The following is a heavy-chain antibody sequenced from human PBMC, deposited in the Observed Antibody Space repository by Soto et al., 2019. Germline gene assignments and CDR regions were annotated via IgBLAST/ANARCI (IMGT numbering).Heavy chain of an antibody. CDR2: ISAYNGNT. CDR3: ARMWGDCSGGSCYSGRPWFAP. CDR1: GYTFTSYG. Sequence: GASVKVSCKASGYTFTSYGISWVRQAPGQGLEWMGWISAYNGNTNYAQKLQGRVTMTTDTSTSTAYMELRSLRSDDTAVYYCARMWGDCSGGSCYSGRPWFAPWGQGTLVTVSS. J-gene: IGHJ5*02. D-gene: IGHD2-15*01. V-gene: IGHV1-18*01.